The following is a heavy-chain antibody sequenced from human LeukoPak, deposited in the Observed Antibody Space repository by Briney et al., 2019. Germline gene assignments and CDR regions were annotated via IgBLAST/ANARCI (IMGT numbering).Heavy chain of an antibody. CDR3: ARDLHYYDSSGYYY. D-gene: IGHD3-22*01. CDR2: ISAYNGNT. CDR1: GYTFTSYG. Sequence: ASVKVSCKASGYTFTSYGISWVRQAPGQGLEWMGWISAYNGNTNYAQKLQGRVTMTTDTSTSTAYVGLRSLRSDDTAVYYCARDLHYYDSSGYYYWGQGTLVTVSS. V-gene: IGHV1-18*01. J-gene: IGHJ4*02.